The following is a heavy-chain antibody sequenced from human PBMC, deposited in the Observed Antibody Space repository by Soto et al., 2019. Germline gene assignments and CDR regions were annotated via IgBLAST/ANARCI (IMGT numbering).Heavy chain of an antibody. V-gene: IGHV4-39*01. CDR2: IYYTGTT. CDR3: ARQVTYDILAPPCLLEN. Sequence: QLQLQESGPGLVKPSETLSLTCAVSGGSISSTDHFWGWIRQPPGKGLEGIGSIYYTGTTYYNPSLXXXXXXXXXXXXXXXXXXXXXXTAADAAVYYCARQVTYDILAPPCLLENWGQGSLVIVSS. CDR1: GGSISSTDHF. J-gene: IGHJ4*02. D-gene: IGHD3-9*01.